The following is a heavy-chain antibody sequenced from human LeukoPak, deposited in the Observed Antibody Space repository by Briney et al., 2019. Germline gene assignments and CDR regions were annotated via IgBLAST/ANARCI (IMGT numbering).Heavy chain of an antibody. Sequence: ASVKVSCKASGYTFTDYYIHWVRQAPGQGLEWMGWINAKSGGTNFAQNFQGRVTMTRDTSITTAYMELTSLRSDDTAVYYCAGADWAAGVAFDYWGQGTLVTVSS. CDR3: AGADWAAGVAFDY. D-gene: IGHD3-9*01. CDR1: GYTFTDYY. J-gene: IGHJ4*02. CDR2: INAKSGGT. V-gene: IGHV1-2*02.